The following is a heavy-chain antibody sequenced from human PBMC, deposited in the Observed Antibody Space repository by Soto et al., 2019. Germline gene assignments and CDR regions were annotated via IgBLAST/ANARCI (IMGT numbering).Heavy chain of an antibody. CDR3: AREFTASTPYYFES. J-gene: IGHJ4*02. CDR2: IYYNGNT. V-gene: IGHV4-30-4*01. Sequence: PSETLSLTCTVSGGSISSGDYYWSWIRQPPGKGLEWIGYIYYNGNTFYTPSLESRVSMWLDMSKNQFFLSLRSVTAADTAVYYCAREFTASTPYYFESWGQGLQVTVSS. D-gene: IGHD1-1*01. CDR1: GGSISSGDYY.